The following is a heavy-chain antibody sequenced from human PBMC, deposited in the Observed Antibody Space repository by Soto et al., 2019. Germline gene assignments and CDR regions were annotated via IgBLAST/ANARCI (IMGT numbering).Heavy chain of an antibody. J-gene: IGHJ4*02. CDR1: GFTFSDYY. V-gene: IGHV3-11*05. D-gene: IGHD2-15*01. CDR3: ARALPLHGLVDY. Sequence: GGSLRLSCAASGFTFSDYYMSWIRQAPGKGLEWVSYISSSSSYTNYADSVKGRFTISRDNAKNSLYLQMNSLRAEDTAVYYCARALPLHGLVDYWGQGTLVTVSS. CDR2: ISSSSSYT.